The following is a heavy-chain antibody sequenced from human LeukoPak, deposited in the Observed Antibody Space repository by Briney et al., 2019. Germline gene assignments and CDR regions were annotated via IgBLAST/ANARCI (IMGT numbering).Heavy chain of an antibody. D-gene: IGHD4-17*01. CDR1: GGSIDSSNYY. Sequence: PSETLSLTCTVSGGSIDSSNYYWGWIRQPPGKGLEWIGSISYSGSSYYNPSLKSRVTISVDTSKNQFSLKLNSVTAADTAVYYCARAGDYGIKDWGQGTLVTVSS. CDR3: ARAGDYGIKD. J-gene: IGHJ4*02. CDR2: ISYSGSS. V-gene: IGHV4-39*07.